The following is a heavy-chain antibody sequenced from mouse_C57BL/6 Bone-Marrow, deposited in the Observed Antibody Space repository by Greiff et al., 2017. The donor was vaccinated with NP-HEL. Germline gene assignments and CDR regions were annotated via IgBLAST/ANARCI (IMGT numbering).Heavy chain of an antibody. CDR3: ARSGGYAWFAC. D-gene: IGHD2-2*01. J-gene: IGHJ3*01. V-gene: IGHV1-42*01. CDR1: GYSFTGYY. CDR2: INPSTGGT. Sequence: VQLKQSGPELVKPGASVKISCKASGYSFTGYYMNWVKQSPEKSLEWIGEINPSTGGTTYNQKFKAKATLTVDKSSSTAYMQLKSLTSVDSAVYYCARSGGYAWFACWGQGTLVTVSA.